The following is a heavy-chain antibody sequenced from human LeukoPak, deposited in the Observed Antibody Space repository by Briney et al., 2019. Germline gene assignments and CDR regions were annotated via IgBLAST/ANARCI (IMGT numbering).Heavy chain of an antibody. D-gene: IGHD2/OR15-2a*01. CDR3: MSXXRIQGGVDY. V-gene: IGHV3-15*01. J-gene: IGHJ4*02. CDR1: GLYFPELL. CDR2: IKSNVDGGTA. Sequence: GGSLRLSCAVSGLYFPELLMSWVRLSPEKGLEWIGRIKSNVDGGTADYMTSVKGRLTISRDDSKYTLYLQLSSLKTEDTGIYYCMSXXRIQGGVDYWGRGTLVTVSS.